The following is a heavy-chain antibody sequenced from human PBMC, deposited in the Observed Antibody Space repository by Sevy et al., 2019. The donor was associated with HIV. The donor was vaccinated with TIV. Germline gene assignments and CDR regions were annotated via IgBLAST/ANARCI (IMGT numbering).Heavy chain of an antibody. D-gene: IGHD5-18*01. CDR3: AKDRAAMVGDAFDI. V-gene: IGHV3-23*01. J-gene: IGHJ3*02. CDR1: GFPFSSYA. CDR2: IGGSGVST. Sequence: GGSLRLSCAASGFPFSSYAMSWVRQAPGKGLEWVSAIGGSGVSTYYADSVKGRFTISRDNSKNTLDLQMNSLRAEDTAVYYCAKDRAAMVGDAFDIWGQGTMVTVSS.